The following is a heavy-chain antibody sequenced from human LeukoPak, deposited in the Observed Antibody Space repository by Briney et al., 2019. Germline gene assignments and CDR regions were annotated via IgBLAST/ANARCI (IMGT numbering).Heavy chain of an antibody. CDR3: ARVSGSSGWGYFDY. D-gene: IGHD6-19*01. CDR1: GVTFSSYW. CDR2: INWNGGST. V-gene: IGHV3-20*04. Sequence: GGSLRLSCAASGVTFSSYWMNWVRQAPGKGLEWVSGINWNGGSTGYADSVKGRFTISRDNAKNSLYLQMNSLRAEDTALYYCARVSGSSGWGYFDYWGQGTLVTASS. J-gene: IGHJ4*02.